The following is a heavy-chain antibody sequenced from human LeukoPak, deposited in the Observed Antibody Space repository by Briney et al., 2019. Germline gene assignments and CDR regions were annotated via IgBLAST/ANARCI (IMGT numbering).Heavy chain of an antibody. CDR1: GYTFTSYD. J-gene: IGHJ5*02. D-gene: IGHD1-7*01. CDR3: ARGRLELLKRWFDP. V-gene: IGHV1-8*01. Sequence: ASVKVSCKASGYTFTSYDINWVRQATGQGLEWMGWMNPSSGNTGYAQKFQGRVTMTRNTSISTAYMELSSLRSEDTAVYYCARGRLELLKRWFDPWGQGTLVTVSS. CDR2: MNPSSGNT.